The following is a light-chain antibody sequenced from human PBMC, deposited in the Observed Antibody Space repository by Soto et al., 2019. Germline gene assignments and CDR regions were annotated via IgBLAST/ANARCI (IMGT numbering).Light chain of an antibody. CDR3: AAWNDSLTGYV. J-gene: IGLJ1*01. CDR1: SSNIGSNT. Sequence: VLTQPPSASGTPGQRVTISCSGSSSNIGSNTVNWYQQLPGTAPKLLIYSNNQRPSGVPDRFSGSKSGTSASLAISVLQSEDEADYCCAAWNDSLTGYVFGTGTKVTVL. V-gene: IGLV1-44*01. CDR2: SNN.